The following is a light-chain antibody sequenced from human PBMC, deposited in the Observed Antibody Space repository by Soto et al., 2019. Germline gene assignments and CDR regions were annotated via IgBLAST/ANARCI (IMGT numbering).Light chain of an antibody. CDR1: QSISIW. Sequence: IQMTQSPSTLSASVGDRVTITCRASQSISIWLVWYQQKPGKAPKLLIHKASSLESEVPSRFSGSGSGTEFTLTINSLQPDDSATYYCQQYNSDSTFGQGTKVEIK. V-gene: IGKV1-5*03. CDR2: KAS. J-gene: IGKJ1*01. CDR3: QQYNSDST.